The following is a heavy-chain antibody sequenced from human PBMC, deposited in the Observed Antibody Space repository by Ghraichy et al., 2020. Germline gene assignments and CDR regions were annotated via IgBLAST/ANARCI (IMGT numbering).Heavy chain of an antibody. J-gene: IGHJ4*02. CDR2: ISGSGGST. CDR3: AKFRNYYDSSGRFFDY. CDR1: GFTFSSYA. Sequence: GGSLRLSCAASGFTFSSYAMSWVRQAPGKGLEWVSGISGSGGSTYYADSMKGRFTISRDNSKNTLYLQMNSLRAEDTAVYYCAKFRNYYDSSGRFFDYWGQGTLVTVSS. D-gene: IGHD3-22*01. V-gene: IGHV3-23*01.